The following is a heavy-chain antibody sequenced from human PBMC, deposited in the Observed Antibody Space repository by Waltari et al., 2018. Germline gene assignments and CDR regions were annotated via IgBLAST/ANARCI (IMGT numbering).Heavy chain of an antibody. V-gene: IGHV4-4*07. CDR2: IQNNEKT. D-gene: IGHD3-16*02. CDR3: VREYDHVWGTYRYAFDI. J-gene: IGHJ3*02. Sequence: QVQLQESGPGLVKTSDTLSLTCSVPGGFIGSYYWNWIRQSPGKGLEGIGLIQNNEKTTYNPSLRGRVTMSLEPSKNQFSLSLRSVTAADTAVYFCVREYDHVWGTYRYAFDIWGQGTMVLVSS. CDR1: GGFIGSYY.